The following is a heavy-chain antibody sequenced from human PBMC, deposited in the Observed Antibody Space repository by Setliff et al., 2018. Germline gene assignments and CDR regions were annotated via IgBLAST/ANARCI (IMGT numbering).Heavy chain of an antibody. CDR1: GGSISSGGYY. CDR2: IYYSGST. V-gene: IGHV4-31*03. D-gene: IGHD3-22*01. Sequence: PSETLSLTCTVSGGSISSGGYYWSWIRQHPGKGLEWIGYIYYSGSTYYNPSLKSRVTISVDTSKNQFSLKLSSVTAADTAVYYCARVTMIVLSRRAFDIWAKGQWSPSPQ. CDR3: ARVTMIVLSRRAFDI. J-gene: IGHJ3*02.